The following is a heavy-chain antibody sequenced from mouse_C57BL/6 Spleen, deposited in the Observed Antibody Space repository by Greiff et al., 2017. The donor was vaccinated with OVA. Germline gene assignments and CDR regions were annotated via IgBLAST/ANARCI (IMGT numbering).Heavy chain of an antibody. V-gene: IGHV1-19*01. Sequence: VQLKESGPVLVKPGASVKMSCKASGYTFTDYYMNWVKQSHGTSLEWIGVINPYNGGPSYNQKLTRRATLTVDKSSSTAYMELNSLTSEDSAVYYCARHGTRGSSFAYWGQGTLVTVSA. CDR2: INPYNGGP. D-gene: IGHD1-1*01. CDR1: GYTFTDYY. CDR3: ARHGTRGSSFAY. J-gene: IGHJ3*01.